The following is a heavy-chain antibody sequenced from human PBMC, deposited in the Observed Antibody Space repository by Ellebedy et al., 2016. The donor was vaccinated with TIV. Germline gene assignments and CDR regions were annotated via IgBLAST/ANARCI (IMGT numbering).Heavy chain of an antibody. CDR1: GFSLSTSGMC. CDR2: IDWDDDK. Sequence: SGPTLVKPTQTLTLTCTFSGFSLSTSGMCVSWIRQPPGKALEWLARIDWDDDKYYSTSLKTRLTISKDTSKNQVVLTMTNMDPVDTATYYCARIRWSGSYIRPDDAFDIWGQGTMVTVSS. D-gene: IGHD1-26*01. CDR3: ARIRWSGSYIRPDDAFDI. J-gene: IGHJ3*02. V-gene: IGHV2-70*11.